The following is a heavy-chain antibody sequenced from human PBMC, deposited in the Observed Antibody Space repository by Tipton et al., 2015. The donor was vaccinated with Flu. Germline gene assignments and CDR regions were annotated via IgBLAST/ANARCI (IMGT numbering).Heavy chain of an antibody. CDR1: GGSISSGSYY. CDR2: IYTSGST. Sequence: TLSLTCTVSGGSISSGSYYWSWLRQPAGKGLEWIGRIYTSGSTNYNTSLKSRVTISVDTSKNQFSLKLSSETAADTAVYYGARDNFIGVVPAAMREGDYYYCGMDVWGQGTTVTVSS. CDR3: ARDNFIGVVPAAMREGDYYYCGMDV. J-gene: IGHJ6*02. D-gene: IGHD2-2*01. V-gene: IGHV4-61*02.